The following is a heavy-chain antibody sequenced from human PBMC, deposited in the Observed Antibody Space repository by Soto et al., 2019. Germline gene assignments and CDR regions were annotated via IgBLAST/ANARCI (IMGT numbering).Heavy chain of an antibody. CDR2: ISAYNGNT. V-gene: IGHV1-18*01. J-gene: IGHJ4*02. Sequence: VKVSCKASGNTITSYGIRWVRQDPGQGIEWMGWISAYNGNTNYAQKLQGRVTMTTDTSTSTAYMELRRLRSDDTAVYYCARDLYSGYEAFDYWGQGTLVTVSS. D-gene: IGHD5-12*01. CDR3: ARDLYSGYEAFDY. CDR1: GNTITSYG.